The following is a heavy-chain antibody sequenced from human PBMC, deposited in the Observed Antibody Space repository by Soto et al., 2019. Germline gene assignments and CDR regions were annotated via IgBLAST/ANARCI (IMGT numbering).Heavy chain of an antibody. V-gene: IGHV5-10-1*01. CDR3: ARQAIFGVIIIAFDI. CDR2: IDPSDSYT. CDR1: GYSCSSYW. D-gene: IGHD3-3*01. Sequence: ESLKICFKGAGYSCSSYWITWVRQIPGKGLEWMGRIDPSDSYTNYSPSFQGHVTISADKPIGTAYLQWSSLKASDTAMYYCARQAIFGVIIIAFDIWGQGTMVTVSS. J-gene: IGHJ3*02.